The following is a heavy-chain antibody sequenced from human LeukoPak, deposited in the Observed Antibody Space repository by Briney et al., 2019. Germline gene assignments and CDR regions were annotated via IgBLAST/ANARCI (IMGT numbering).Heavy chain of an antibody. CDR1: GGSISSYY. Sequence: SETLSLTCTVSGGSISSYYWSWIRQPPGKGLEWIGHIYYSGSTNYNPSLKSRVTISVDTSKNQFSLKLSSVTAADTAVYYCARHGGIVFDYWGQGTLVTVSS. D-gene: IGHD4-23*01. CDR2: IYYSGST. J-gene: IGHJ4*02. V-gene: IGHV4-59*08. CDR3: ARHGGIVFDY.